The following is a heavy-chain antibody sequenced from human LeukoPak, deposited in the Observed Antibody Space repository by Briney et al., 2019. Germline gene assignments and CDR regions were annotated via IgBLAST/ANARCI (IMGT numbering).Heavy chain of an antibody. CDR2: IIPICGTA. CDR3: ASRRYYDFWSGYYPRYYYYMDV. Sequence: GASVKVSCKASGGTFSSYAISWVRQAPGQGLEWMGGIIPICGTANYAQKLQGRVTITTDKSKSTAYMEVSSLRSEDTAVYYCASRRYYDFWSGYYPRYYYYMDVWGKGTTVTVSS. D-gene: IGHD3-3*01. V-gene: IGHV1-69*05. CDR1: GGTFSSYA. J-gene: IGHJ6*03.